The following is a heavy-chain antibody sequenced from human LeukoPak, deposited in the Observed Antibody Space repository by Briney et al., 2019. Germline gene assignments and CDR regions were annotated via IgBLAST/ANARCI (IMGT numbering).Heavy chain of an antibody. CDR3: AKGGSYAPLDY. D-gene: IGHD1-26*01. J-gene: IGHJ4*02. CDR2: ISTSGGDT. V-gene: IGHV3-23*01. CDR1: GFTFTDSA. Sequence: GGSLRLSCAASGFTFTDSAMTWVRQAPGKGLEWVSAISTSGGDTIYTDSVKDRFTISRDNSKNTLYLQMNSLRAEDPAIYYCAKGGSYAPLDYWGQGTLVTVSS.